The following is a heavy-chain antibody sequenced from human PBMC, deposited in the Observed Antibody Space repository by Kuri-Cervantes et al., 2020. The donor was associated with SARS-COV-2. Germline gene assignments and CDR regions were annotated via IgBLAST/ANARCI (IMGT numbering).Heavy chain of an antibody. CDR2: ISYDGSNK. V-gene: IGHV3-30*03. D-gene: IGHD3-10*01. CDR3: ARGITMVRGVPWYFDL. Sequence: SLEISCAASGFTFSSYGMHWVRQAPGKGLERVAVISYDGSNKYYADSVKGRFTISRDNSKNTLYLQMNSLRAEDTAVYYCARGITMVRGVPWYFDLWGRGTLVTVSS. J-gene: IGHJ2*01. CDR1: GFTFSSYG.